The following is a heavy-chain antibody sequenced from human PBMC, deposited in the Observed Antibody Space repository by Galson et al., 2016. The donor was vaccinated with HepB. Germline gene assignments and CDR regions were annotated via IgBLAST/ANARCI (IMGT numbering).Heavy chain of an antibody. Sequence: SETLSLTCAVSGGSFNNYYWNWIRQPPGKGLEWIGEINPSATTNYNPSLKSRVTMSVDTSQSQFSLRLISVTAADTAVYFCARGREQLWFHQQNWFDPWGQGTLVIVSS. CDR3: ARGREQLWFHQQNWFDP. V-gene: IGHV4-34*01. J-gene: IGHJ5*02. CDR1: GGSFNNYY. CDR2: INPSATT. D-gene: IGHD1/OR15-1a*01.